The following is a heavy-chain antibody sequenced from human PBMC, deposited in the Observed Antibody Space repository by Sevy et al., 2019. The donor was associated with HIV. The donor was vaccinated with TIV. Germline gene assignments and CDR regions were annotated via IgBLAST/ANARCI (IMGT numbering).Heavy chain of an antibody. CDR1: GFTFSNYG. D-gene: IGHD1-26*01. CDR3: ARESGSNWYFDL. V-gene: IGHV3-33*01. Sequence: GGSLRLSCAASGFTFSNYGMHWVRQAPGMGLGCVGAIFSDANIKYYVDSVKGRFAISRDNSKNTVYLQMNSLRAEDTAVYSCARESGSNWYFDLWGRGTPVTVSS. CDR2: IFSDANIK. J-gene: IGHJ2*01.